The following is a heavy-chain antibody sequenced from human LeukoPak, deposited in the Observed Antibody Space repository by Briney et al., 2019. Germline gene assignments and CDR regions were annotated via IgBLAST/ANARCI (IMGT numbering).Heavy chain of an antibody. Sequence: GGSLRLSCAASGFTFSSYSMNWVRQAPGKGLEWVSSISSSSSYIYYADSVKGRFTISRDNAKNSLYLQMNSLRAEDTAVYYCARDSRYYYDSSGYYPSSYYYYYMDVWSKGTTVTVSS. V-gene: IGHV3-21*01. CDR3: ARDSRYYYDSSGYYPSSYYYYYMDV. J-gene: IGHJ6*03. D-gene: IGHD3-22*01. CDR1: GFTFSSYS. CDR2: ISSSSSYI.